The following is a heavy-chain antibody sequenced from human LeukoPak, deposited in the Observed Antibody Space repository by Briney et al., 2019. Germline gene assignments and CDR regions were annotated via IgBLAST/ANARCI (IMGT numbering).Heavy chain of an antibody. V-gene: IGHV1-46*01. J-gene: IGHJ6*03. Sequence: ASVKVSCKAFGYTFTSNYMHWVRQAPGQGPEWMGVISPSGGSTTYAQKFQGRVTLTRDMSTSTDYLELSSLRSEDTAVYYCARHPRNSTSWWKYYYYYYMDVWGKGTTVTVSS. D-gene: IGHD6-13*01. CDR2: ISPSGGST. CDR3: ARHPRNSTSWWKYYYYYYMDV. CDR1: GYTFTSNY.